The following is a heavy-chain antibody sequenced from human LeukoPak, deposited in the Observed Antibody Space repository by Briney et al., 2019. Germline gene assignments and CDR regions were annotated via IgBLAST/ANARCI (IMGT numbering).Heavy chain of an antibody. D-gene: IGHD6-13*01. J-gene: IGHJ4*02. CDR3: ARTNSAGIAAVGINY. CDR1: GYTFTGYY. CDR2: INPNSGGT. V-gene: IGHV1-2*02. Sequence: GASVKVSCKASGYTFTGYYMHWVRQAPGQGLEWMGWINPNSGGTNYAQKFQGRVTMTRDTSISTAYMELSRLRSDDTAVYYCARTNSAGIAAVGINYWGQGTLVTVSS.